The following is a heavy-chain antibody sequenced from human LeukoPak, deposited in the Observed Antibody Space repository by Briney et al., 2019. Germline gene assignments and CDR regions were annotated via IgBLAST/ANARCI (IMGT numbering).Heavy chain of an antibody. CDR2: LSYSGST. CDR1: GGSFSSSGYY. D-gene: IGHD2-2*01. J-gene: IGHJ4*02. CDR3: ARYPHCSSTDCYVT. Sequence: SETLSLTCTVSGGSFSSSGYYWGWLRQPPGMGRVSIGYLSYSGSTNSNPTLKSRVSISVDTFKNQCSLKLSSVTAADTAVYYCARYPHCSSTDCYVTWGQGTLVIVPA. V-gene: IGHV4-61*08.